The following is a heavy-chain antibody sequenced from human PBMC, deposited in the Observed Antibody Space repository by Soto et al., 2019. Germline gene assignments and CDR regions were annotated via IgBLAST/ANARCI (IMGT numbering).Heavy chain of an antibody. CDR1: GGSISSYY. J-gene: IGHJ6*02. V-gene: IGHV4-4*07. CDR3: ARVETARYYYGMEV. CDR2: IYTSGST. Sequence: LSLTCSVSGGSISSYYWSWIRQPDGKGLEWIGRIYTSGSTNYNPSLKSRVTMSVDTSKNQFSLKLSSVTAADTAVYYCARVETARYYYGMEVWGQGTTVTVSS. D-gene: IGHD5-18*01.